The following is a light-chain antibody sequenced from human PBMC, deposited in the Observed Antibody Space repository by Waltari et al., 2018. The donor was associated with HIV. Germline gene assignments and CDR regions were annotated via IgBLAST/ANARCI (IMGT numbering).Light chain of an antibody. V-gene: IGKV3-11*01. CDR3: QQRYRWPLI. CDR2: DAS. Sequence: EIVLTQSPATLSLSPWERATLSCRASQNFNNFLAWYQQKPGQAPRLLIYDASNRATGIPARFSGSGSGTDFTLTISSLEPEDFAIYYCQQRYRWPLISGGGTKVEIK. J-gene: IGKJ4*01. CDR1: QNFNNF.